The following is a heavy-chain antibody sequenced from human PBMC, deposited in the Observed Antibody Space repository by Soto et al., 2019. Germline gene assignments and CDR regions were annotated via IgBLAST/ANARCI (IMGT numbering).Heavy chain of an antibody. J-gene: IGHJ4*02. Sequence: QVQLQESGPGLVKPSETLPLTCTVSGGSFKSGSYSWSWIRQPPGKGLEWIGYVYHTGRTSYNPALKSRVSISMDTAKNQFSLKLDSVTAADTAVYFCASDFAYFDSWGQGTLVTVSS. V-gene: IGHV4-61*01. CDR1: GGSFKSGSYS. D-gene: IGHD3-3*01. CDR3: ASDFAYFDS. CDR2: VYHTGRT.